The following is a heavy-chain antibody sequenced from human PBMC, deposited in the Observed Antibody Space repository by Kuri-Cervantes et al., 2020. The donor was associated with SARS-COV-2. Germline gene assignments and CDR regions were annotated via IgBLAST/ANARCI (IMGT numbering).Heavy chain of an antibody. CDR1: GGTFNSYA. Sequence: SVKVSCKASGGTFNSYAIRWVRQAPGQGLEWTGGLIPIFGTANYAQKSQGRVTITADESTSTAYMVLNSLRSEDTAVYYCARGVEYYDYVWGCYRSWYFDYWGQGTLVTVSS. D-gene: IGHD3-16*02. V-gene: IGHV1-69*13. CDR2: LIPIFGTA. J-gene: IGHJ4*02. CDR3: ARGVEYYDYVWGCYRSWYFDY.